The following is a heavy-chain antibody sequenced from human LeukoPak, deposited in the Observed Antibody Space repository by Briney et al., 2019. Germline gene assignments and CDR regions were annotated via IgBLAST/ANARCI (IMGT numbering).Heavy chain of an antibody. CDR3: AKEGCSGGSCYSFYYYYYMDV. Sequence: GGSLRLSCAASGFIFRSYGMHWVRQAPGKGLEWVAFIRYDGSNKYYADSVKGRSTISRDNSKNTLYLQMNSLRTEDTAVYYCAKEGCSGGSCYSFYYYYYMDVWGKGTTVTISS. CDR1: GFIFRSYG. CDR2: IRYDGSNK. J-gene: IGHJ6*03. V-gene: IGHV3-30*02. D-gene: IGHD2-15*01.